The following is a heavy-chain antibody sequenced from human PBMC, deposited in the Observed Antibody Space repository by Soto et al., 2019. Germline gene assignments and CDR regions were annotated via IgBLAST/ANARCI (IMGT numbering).Heavy chain of an antibody. D-gene: IGHD4-4*01. CDR1: GGSVTNSSYY. V-gene: IGHV4-39*01. CDR2: VYYRGRS. J-gene: IGHJ4*02. Sequence: SETLSLTCTVSGGSVTNSSYYWGWIRQSPGKGLEWIGSVYYRGRSYSKSSVKSRVTISVDTSKNQFSLNLNSVTASDTAVYFCVSQRTTVIPQAFFDYWGPGALVTVSS. CDR3: VSQRTTVIPQAFFDY.